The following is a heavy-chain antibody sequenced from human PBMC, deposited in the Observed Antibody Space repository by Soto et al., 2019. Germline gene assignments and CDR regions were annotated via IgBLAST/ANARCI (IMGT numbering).Heavy chain of an antibody. CDR1: GGSISSYY. CDR2: IYYSGST. CDR3: ARDLSTYYYDSSGSSHAFDI. V-gene: IGHV4-59*01. Sequence: TLSLTCTVSGGSISSYYWSWIRQPPGKGLEWIGYIYYSGSTNYNPSLKSRVTISVDTSKNQFSLKLSSVTAADTAVYYCARDLSTYYYDSSGSSHAFDIWGQGTMVTVSS. D-gene: IGHD3-22*01. J-gene: IGHJ3*02.